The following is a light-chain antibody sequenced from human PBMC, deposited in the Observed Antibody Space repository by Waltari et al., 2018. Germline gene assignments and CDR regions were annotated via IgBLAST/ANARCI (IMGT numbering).Light chain of an antibody. CDR1: QGISTN. CDR3: LQYDNWPPWT. V-gene: IGKV3-15*01. CDR2: SAS. Sequence: EIVMTQSPVTLSVSPGERATLSCRASQGISTNLAWFQQKPGQAPRLLIYSASTTATGIPAGFSGSGSGTDFTLTISSLQSEDFAVYFCLQYDNWPPWTFGQGTAVEVK. J-gene: IGKJ1*01.